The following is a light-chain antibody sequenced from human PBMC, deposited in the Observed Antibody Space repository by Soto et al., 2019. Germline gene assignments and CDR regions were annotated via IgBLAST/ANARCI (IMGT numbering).Light chain of an antibody. CDR1: QSVGSNY. Sequence: EIVLTHFPGTFSLSPWERATLSSSASQSVGSNYLAWYQQRPGQPPNLLIFGASHRAPDIPDRFSGSGSGTDFTLTISRLEPEDFAVYYCQQYNKWPPITFGQGTRLEIK. CDR3: QQYNKWPPIT. V-gene: IGKV3-20*01. J-gene: IGKJ5*01. CDR2: GAS.